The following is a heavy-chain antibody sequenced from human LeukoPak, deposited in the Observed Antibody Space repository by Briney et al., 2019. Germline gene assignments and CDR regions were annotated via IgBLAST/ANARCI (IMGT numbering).Heavy chain of an antibody. CDR1: GFTFSSYA. CDR3: AKDRGYSGYDFDY. CDR2: ISGGGGSA. J-gene: IGHJ4*02. Sequence: GGSLRLSCAASGFTFSSYAMSWVRQAPGKGLEWVSTISGGGGSAYYADSVKGRFTISRDSSKNTLYLQMNSLRAENTAVYYCAKDRGYSGYDFDYWGQGTLVTVSS. D-gene: IGHD5-12*01. V-gene: IGHV3-23*01.